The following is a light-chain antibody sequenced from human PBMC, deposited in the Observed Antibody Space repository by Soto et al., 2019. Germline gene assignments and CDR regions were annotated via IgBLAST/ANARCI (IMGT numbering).Light chain of an antibody. Sequence: EIVLTQSPGTLSLSPGERATLSCRATQSVSSTYLAWYQQKPGQAPSLLIYGASSRATSVPDRFSGSGSGTDFTLTISRLEPEDFAMYYCQQFGSSPWTFGQGTKVDI. CDR2: GAS. J-gene: IGKJ1*01. V-gene: IGKV3-20*01. CDR3: QQFGSSPWT. CDR1: QSVSSTY.